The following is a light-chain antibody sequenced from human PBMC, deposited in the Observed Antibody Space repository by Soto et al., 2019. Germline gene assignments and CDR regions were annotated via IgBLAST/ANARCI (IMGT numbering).Light chain of an antibody. CDR3: QQYHSTPCT. Sequence: DIVMTQSPDSLAVSLGERATLDCKSSQSLLSRSNNRNYLAWYQQKPGQPPKLLISWASTRESGVPDRFSGSGSATDFTLTISSLQAEDVAVYYCQQYHSTPCTFGQRTKLEI. J-gene: IGKJ2*02. CDR2: WAS. V-gene: IGKV4-1*01. CDR1: QSLLSRSNNRNY.